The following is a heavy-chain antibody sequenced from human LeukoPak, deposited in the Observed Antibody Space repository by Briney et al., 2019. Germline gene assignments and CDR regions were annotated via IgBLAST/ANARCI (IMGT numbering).Heavy chain of an antibody. J-gene: IGHJ4*02. CDR1: GYTVTSYN. V-gene: IGHV1-8*01. D-gene: IGHD3-10*01. Sequence: ASVKVSYNASGYTVTSYNINWLRQATGQGLEWMGWMNPNSGNTGYAHKFQGRVTMTRNTSISTAYMELSSLRSEDTAVSYCVMFVSGYFDYWGQGTLVTVSS. CDR2: MNPNSGNT. CDR3: VMFVSGYFDY.